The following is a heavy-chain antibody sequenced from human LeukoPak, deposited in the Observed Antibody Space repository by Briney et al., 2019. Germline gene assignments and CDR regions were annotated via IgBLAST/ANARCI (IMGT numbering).Heavy chain of an antibody. J-gene: IGHJ4*02. CDR2: FYNGGST. D-gene: IGHD6-19*01. CDR3: ARASQWLAFDD. CDR1: GFTASSYH. V-gene: IGHV3-66*01. Sequence: GGSLRLSCAASGFTASSYHMSWVRQAPGKGLEWVSVFYNGGSTNYADSVKGRFTISSDNSKNTLYLQMNSLRVEDTAVYFCARASQWLAFDDWGQGTLVTVSS.